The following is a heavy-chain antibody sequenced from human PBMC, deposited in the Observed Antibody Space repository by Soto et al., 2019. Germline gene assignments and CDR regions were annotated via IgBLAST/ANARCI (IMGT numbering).Heavy chain of an antibody. CDR3: ARDPEEAPHRDYGMDV. CDR1: GFTFSSYA. Sequence: QVQLVESGGGVVQPGRSLRLSCAASGFTFSSYAMHWVRQAPGKGLEWVAVISYDGSNKYYADSVKGRFTISRDNSKNTVYRQMNGLSAEDTAAHYCARDPEEAPHRDYGMDVWGQGTTVTVSS. J-gene: IGHJ6*02. CDR2: ISYDGSNK. V-gene: IGHV3-30*14.